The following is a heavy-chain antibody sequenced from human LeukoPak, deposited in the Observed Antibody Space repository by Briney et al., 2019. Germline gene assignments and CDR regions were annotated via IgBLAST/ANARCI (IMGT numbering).Heavy chain of an antibody. CDR1: GFTFSTYA. Sequence: GGSLRLSCAASGFTFSTYAMSWVRQAPGKGLEWVSYISSSGSTIYYADSVKGRFTISRDNAKNSLYLQMNSLRAEDTAVYYCARRSPTYYYYGMDVWGQGTTVTVSS. J-gene: IGHJ6*02. CDR2: ISSSGSTI. CDR3: ARRSPTYYYYGMDV. V-gene: IGHV3-11*01.